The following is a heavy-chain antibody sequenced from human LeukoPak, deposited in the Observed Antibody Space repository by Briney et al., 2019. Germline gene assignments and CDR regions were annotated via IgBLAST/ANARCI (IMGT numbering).Heavy chain of an antibody. CDR1: GYTFTSYY. D-gene: IGHD2-8*01. Sequence: ASVKVSCKASGYTFTSYYMHWVRQAPGQGLEWMGWMNPNSGNTGYAQKFQGRVTMTRNTSISTAYMELSSLRSEDTAVYYCILMVYAITGSGYYMDVWGKGTTVTVSS. J-gene: IGHJ6*03. CDR2: MNPNSGNT. CDR3: ILMVYAITGSGYYMDV. V-gene: IGHV1-8*02.